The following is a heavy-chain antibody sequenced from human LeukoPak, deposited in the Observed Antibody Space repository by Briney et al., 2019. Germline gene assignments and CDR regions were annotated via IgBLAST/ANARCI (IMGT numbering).Heavy chain of an antibody. CDR1: GYTFTNYA. CDR3: ARGVNYDIFD. J-gene: IGHJ4*02. Sequence: GASVKVSCKASGYTFTNYAMNWVRQAPGQGLEWMGWINPNSGGTNYAQKFQGRVTMTRDTSISTAYMELSRLRSDDTAVYYCARGVNYDIFDWGQGTLVTVSS. D-gene: IGHD3-9*01. V-gene: IGHV1-2*02. CDR2: INPNSGGT.